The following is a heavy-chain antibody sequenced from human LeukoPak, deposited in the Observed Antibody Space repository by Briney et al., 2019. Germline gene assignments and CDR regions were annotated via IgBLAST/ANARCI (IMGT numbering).Heavy chain of an antibody. CDR1: GYTFSNYY. CDR2: INPSDYDI. V-gene: IGHV1-46*01. J-gene: IGHJ4*02. D-gene: IGHD3-9*01. Sequence: GASVKVSCKASGYTFSNYYIHWVRQAPGQGLEWMGKINPSDYDITYAQKFQDRVTMTSDTSTSAVYMELSSLRSEDTAVYYCARTLLTGFYMPPGYWGQGSLVTVSS. CDR3: ARTLLTGFYMPPGY.